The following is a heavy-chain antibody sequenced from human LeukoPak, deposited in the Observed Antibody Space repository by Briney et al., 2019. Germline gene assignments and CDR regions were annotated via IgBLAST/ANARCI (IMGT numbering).Heavy chain of an antibody. CDR2: IYYTGST. J-gene: IGHJ5*02. Sequence: SETLSLTCTVSGGSISSSSYYWVWIRQSPGKGLEWIGSIYYTGSTYYNPSLKSRVTISVDTSKNQFSLKLSSVTAADTAVYYCARLVATSRFDPWGQGTLVTVSS. V-gene: IGHV4-39*01. D-gene: IGHD5-12*01. CDR3: ARLVATSRFDP. CDR1: GGSISSSSYY.